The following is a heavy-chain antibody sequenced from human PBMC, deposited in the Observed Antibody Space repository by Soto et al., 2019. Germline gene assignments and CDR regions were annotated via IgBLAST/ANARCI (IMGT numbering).Heavy chain of an antibody. CDR1: GGSISSGGYY. D-gene: IGHD6-25*01. J-gene: IGHJ6*02. Sequence: QVQLQESGPGLLKPSQILSLTCSVSGGSISSGGYYWTWIRQRPGKGLEWIGFGSYSGITYHSPSLASRLSMSVDTSQNQCPLRLTSVTAADTAVYCCARCVRPLPFDGGCGLDVWGQGTTVTVS. V-gene: IGHV4-31*03. CDR3: ARCVRPLPFDGGCGLDV. CDR2: GSYSGIT.